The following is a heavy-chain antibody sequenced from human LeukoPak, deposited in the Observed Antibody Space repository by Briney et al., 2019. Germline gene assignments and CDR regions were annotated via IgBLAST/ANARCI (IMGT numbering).Heavy chain of an antibody. CDR1: GFTFSSYG. CDR2: ISSSSSTI. CDR3: ARTRLLDY. Sequence: GRSLSLSCAASGFTFSSYGMHWVRQAPGKGLEWVSYISSSSSTIYYADSVKGRFTISRDNAKNSLYLQMNSLRDEDTAVYYCARTRLLDYWGQGTLVTVSS. V-gene: IGHV3-48*02. J-gene: IGHJ4*02.